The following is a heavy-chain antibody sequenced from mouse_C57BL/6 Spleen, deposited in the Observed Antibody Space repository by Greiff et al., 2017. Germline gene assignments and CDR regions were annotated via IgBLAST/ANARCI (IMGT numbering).Heavy chain of an antibody. V-gene: IGHV1-22*01. CDR3: ARANWDPYYFDY. CDR2: INPNNGGT. J-gene: IGHJ2*01. Sequence: EVQLQQSGPELVKPGASVQMSCKASGYTFTDYNMHWVKQSHGKSLEWIGYINPNNGGTSYNQKFKGKATLTVNKSSSTAYMELRSLTSEDSAVYYCARANWDPYYFDYWGQGTTLTVSS. D-gene: IGHD4-1*01. CDR1: GYTFTDYN.